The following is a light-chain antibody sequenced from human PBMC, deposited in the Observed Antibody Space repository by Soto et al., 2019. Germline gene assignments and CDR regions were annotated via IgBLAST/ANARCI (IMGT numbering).Light chain of an antibody. Sequence: DIQMTQSPCSVCASVGDRVTITCRASQSISSYLNWYQQKPGKAPKLLIYAASSLQSGVPSRFSGSGSGTGFTFTISSLQPEDFATYYCQQYESLPLTFGQGTRLEIK. CDR3: QQYESLPLT. J-gene: IGKJ5*01. CDR2: AAS. V-gene: IGKV1-39*01. CDR1: QSISSY.